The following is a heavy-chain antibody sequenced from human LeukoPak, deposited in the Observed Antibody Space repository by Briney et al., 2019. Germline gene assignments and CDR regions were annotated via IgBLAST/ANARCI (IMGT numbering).Heavy chain of an antibody. CDR1: GFTFDDYG. V-gene: IGHV3-20*04. Sequence: LTGGSLRLSCAASGFTFDDYGMSWVRQAPGKGLEWVSGINWNGGSTGYADSVTGRFTISRDNAKNSLYLQMNSLRAEDTALYYCARDRGGDYLYLQHWGQGTLVTVSS. J-gene: IGHJ1*01. D-gene: IGHD2-21*02. CDR3: ARDRGGDYLYLQH. CDR2: INWNGGST.